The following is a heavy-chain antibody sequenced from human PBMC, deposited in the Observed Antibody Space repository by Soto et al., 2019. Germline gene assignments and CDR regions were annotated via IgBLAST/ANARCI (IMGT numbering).Heavy chain of an antibody. CDR1: GFTVSSNY. V-gene: IGHV3-66*01. CDR3: ARDNPGDYGLDY. J-gene: IGHJ4*02. CDR2: IYSGGST. D-gene: IGHD4-17*01. Sequence: EVQLVESGGGLVQPGGSLRLSCAASGFTVSSNYMSWVRQAPGKGLEWVSVIYSGGSTYYADSVKGRFTISRDNSKNTLYLQINSLRAEDTAVYYCARDNPGDYGLDYWGQGTLVTVSS.